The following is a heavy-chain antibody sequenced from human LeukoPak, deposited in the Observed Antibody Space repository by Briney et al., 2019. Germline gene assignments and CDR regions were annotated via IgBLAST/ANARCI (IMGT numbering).Heavy chain of an antibody. Sequence: SVKVSCKASGYTFTSYDINWVRQATGQGLEWMGGIIPIFGTANYAQKFQGRVTITADKSTSTAYMELSSLRSEDTAVYYCARADRPIGYCSGGSCPFDYWGQGTLVTVSS. D-gene: IGHD2-15*01. CDR2: IIPIFGTA. J-gene: IGHJ4*02. CDR1: GYTFTSYD. CDR3: ARADRPIGYCSGGSCPFDY. V-gene: IGHV1-69*06.